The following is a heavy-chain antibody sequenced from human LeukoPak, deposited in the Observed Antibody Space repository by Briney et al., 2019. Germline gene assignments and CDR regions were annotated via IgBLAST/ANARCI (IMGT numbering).Heavy chain of an antibody. CDR1: GYTFSSYY. J-gene: IGHJ4*02. Sequence: ASVKVSCEASGYTFSSYYMHWVRQAPGQGLEWMGIINPSGGSTTYAQKFQGRVTMTRDTSTNIVYMELSSLSSDDTAVYYCARDHVMTMVTTPYYFDYWGQGTLVTVSS. CDR2: INPSGGST. CDR3: ARDHVMTMVTTPYYFDY. D-gene: IGHD4-17*01. V-gene: IGHV1-46*01.